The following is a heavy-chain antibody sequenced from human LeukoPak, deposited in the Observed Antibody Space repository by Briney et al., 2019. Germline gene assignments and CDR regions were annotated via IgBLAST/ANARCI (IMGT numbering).Heavy chain of an antibody. D-gene: IGHD3-9*01. V-gene: IGHV4-59*08. CDR3: ARHRYGSDV. Sequence: PSESLSLTCTVSGGSISSYYWSWIRQPPGKGLEWIGYIYYSGSTNYNPSLKSRVTISVDTSKNQFSLKLSSVTAADTAVYYCARHRYGSDVWGQGTTVTVSS. CDR2: IYYSGST. CDR1: GGSISSYY. J-gene: IGHJ6*02.